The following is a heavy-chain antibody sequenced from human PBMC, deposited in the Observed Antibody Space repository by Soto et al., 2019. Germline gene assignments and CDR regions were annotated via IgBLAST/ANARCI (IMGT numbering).Heavy chain of an antibody. CDR2: INHSGST. Sequence: QVQLQQWGAGLLKPSETLSLTCAVYGGSFSGYYWSWIRQPPGKGLEWIGEINHSGSTNYNPSLKSRVTIXXDXSXXQFSLKLSSVTAADTAVYYCARGDFTVVAATHFDYWGQGTLVTVSS. V-gene: IGHV4-34*01. J-gene: IGHJ4*02. D-gene: IGHD2-15*01. CDR3: ARGDFTVVAATHFDY. CDR1: GGSFSGYY.